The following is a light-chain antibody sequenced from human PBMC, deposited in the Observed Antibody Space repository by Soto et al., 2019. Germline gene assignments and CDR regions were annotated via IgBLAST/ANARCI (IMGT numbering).Light chain of an antibody. CDR1: QSVSSN. CDR2: GAS. Sequence: IVVTQSPATLSVSPGERATLSCRASQSVSSNLAWYQQKPGQAPRLLIYGASTRATDIPARFSGSGSGTEFTLTISSLQSEDFAVYYCQQYSNWPLTFGGGTKVDIK. V-gene: IGKV3-15*01. CDR3: QQYSNWPLT. J-gene: IGKJ4*01.